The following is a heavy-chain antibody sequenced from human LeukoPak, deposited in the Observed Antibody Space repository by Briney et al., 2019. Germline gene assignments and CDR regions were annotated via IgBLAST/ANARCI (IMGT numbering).Heavy chain of an antibody. V-gene: IGHV3-23*01. J-gene: IGHJ4*02. D-gene: IGHD1-1*01. CDR3: AKGRRYNWNSGYFDY. CDR1: GFTVSSNY. Sequence: PGGSLRLSCAASGFTVSSNYMSWVRQAPGKGLEWVSAISGSGGSTYYADSVKGRFTISRDNSKNTLYLQMNSLRAEDTAVYYCAKGRRYNWNSGYFDYWGQGTLVTVSS. CDR2: ISGSGGST.